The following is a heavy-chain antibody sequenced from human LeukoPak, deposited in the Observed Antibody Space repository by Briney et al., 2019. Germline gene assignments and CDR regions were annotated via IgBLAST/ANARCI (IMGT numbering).Heavy chain of an antibody. CDR3: AKVRNGYCSSTSCPFDN. D-gene: IGHD2-2*01. Sequence: GGSLRLSCAASGFTFSSYAMSWVRQAPGKGLEWVSAISGSGGSTYYADSVKGRFTISRDNSKNTLYLQMNSLRAEDTAVYYCAKVRNGYCSSTSCPFDNWGQGTLVTVSS. CDR1: GFTFSSYA. J-gene: IGHJ4*02. CDR2: ISGSGGST. V-gene: IGHV3-23*01.